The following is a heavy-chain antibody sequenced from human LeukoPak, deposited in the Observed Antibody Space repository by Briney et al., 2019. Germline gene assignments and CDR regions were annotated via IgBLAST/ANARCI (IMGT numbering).Heavy chain of an antibody. CDR2: IYPGDSDT. CDR1: GSIFSNYW. Sequence: PGESLRISCKGSGSIFSNYWIGWVRQMPGKGLEWMGIIYPGDSDTRYSPSFQGQVTISADKSISTAYLQWSSLQASDTAMYYCVRQMYSSGYYLDYWGQGTLVAVSS. J-gene: IGHJ4*02. V-gene: IGHV5-51*01. D-gene: IGHD3-22*01. CDR3: VRQMYSSGYYLDY.